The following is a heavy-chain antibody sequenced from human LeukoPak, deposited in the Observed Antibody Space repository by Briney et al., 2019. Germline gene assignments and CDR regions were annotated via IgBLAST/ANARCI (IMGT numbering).Heavy chain of an antibody. Sequence: GGSLRLSCAASGFTFSSYGMHWVRQAPGKGLEWVAVISYDGSSKYHADSVKGRFTISRDNSKNTLYLQMNSLRAEDTAVYYCAKQLGGEDYWGQGTLVTVSS. D-gene: IGHD6-13*01. CDR3: AKQLGGEDY. CDR1: GFTFSSYG. CDR2: ISYDGSSK. V-gene: IGHV3-30*18. J-gene: IGHJ4*02.